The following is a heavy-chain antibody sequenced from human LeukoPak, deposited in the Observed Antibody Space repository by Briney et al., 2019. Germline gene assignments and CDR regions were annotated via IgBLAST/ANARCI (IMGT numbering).Heavy chain of an antibody. Sequence: PSETLSLTCTVSSGSIRSSSYYWGWIRQPPGKGLEWIGSIFYSGSTYYNPSLKSRVTISVDTSKNQFSLKLSSVTAADTAVYYCARGDGDYFHWGQGTLVTVSS. D-gene: IGHD4-17*01. CDR1: SGSIRSSSYY. J-gene: IGHJ4*02. CDR2: IFYSGST. V-gene: IGHV4-39*07. CDR3: ARGDGDYFH.